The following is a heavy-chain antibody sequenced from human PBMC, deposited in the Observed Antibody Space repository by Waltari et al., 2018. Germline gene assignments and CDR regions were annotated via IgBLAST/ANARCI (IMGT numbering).Heavy chain of an antibody. CDR1: GFTFSSYA. D-gene: IGHD6-13*01. Sequence: EVQLLESGGGVVQPGGSLRLSCAASGFTFSSYAMSWVRQAPGKGLEWVSAISVSGGSTYYADSVKGRFTISRDNSKNTLYLQMNSLRAEDTAVYYCAKFLYRAAAGNPPDAFDIWGQGTMVTVSS. CDR3: AKFLYRAAAGNPPDAFDI. J-gene: IGHJ3*02. CDR2: ISVSGGST. V-gene: IGHV3-23*01.